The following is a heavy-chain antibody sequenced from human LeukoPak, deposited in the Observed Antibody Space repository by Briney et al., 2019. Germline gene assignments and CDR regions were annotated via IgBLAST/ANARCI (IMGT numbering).Heavy chain of an antibody. V-gene: IGHV1-2*02. J-gene: IGHJ4*02. CDR1: GYTFTGYY. CDR2: INPNSGGT. D-gene: IGHD6-19*01. Sequence: GASVKGSCKASGYTFTGYYMHWVRQAPGQGLEWMGWINPNSGGTNYAQKFQGRVTMTRDTSISTAYMEMSRLRSDDTAVYYCASYISGWGYYFDYWGQGTLVTVSS. CDR3: ASYISGWGYYFDY.